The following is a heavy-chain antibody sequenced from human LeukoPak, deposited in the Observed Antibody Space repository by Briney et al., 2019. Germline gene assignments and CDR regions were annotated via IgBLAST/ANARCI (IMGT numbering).Heavy chain of an antibody. Sequence: PGGSLRLSCAASGFTFSSYGMHWVRQAPGKGLEWVAFIRYDGSNKYYADSVKGRFTISRDNSKNTLYLQMNSLRAEDTAVYYCARGRSSSWSHPSEFDYWGQGTLVTVSS. J-gene: IGHJ4*02. CDR3: ARGRSSSWSHPSEFDY. CDR1: GFTFSSYG. D-gene: IGHD6-13*01. CDR2: IRYDGSNK. V-gene: IGHV3-30*02.